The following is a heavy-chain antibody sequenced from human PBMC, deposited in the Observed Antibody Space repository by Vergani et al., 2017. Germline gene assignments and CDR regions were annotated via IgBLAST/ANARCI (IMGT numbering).Heavy chain of an antibody. J-gene: IGHJ4*02. Sequence: QVQLQQWGAGLLKPSETLSLTCAVYGGSFSGYYWSWIRQPPGKGLEWIGEINHSGSTNYNPSLKSRVTISVDTSKNQFSLKLSSVTAADTAVYYCASTSVAGKGYWGQGTLVTVSS. D-gene: IGHD6-19*01. CDR3: ASTSVAGKGY. V-gene: IGHV4-34*01. CDR1: GGSFSGYY. CDR2: INHSGST.